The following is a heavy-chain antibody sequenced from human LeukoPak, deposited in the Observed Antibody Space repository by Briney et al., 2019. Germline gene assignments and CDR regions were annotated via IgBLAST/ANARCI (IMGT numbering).Heavy chain of an antibody. CDR3: ARDPAPGY. V-gene: IGHV4-38-2*02. CDR2: IYHSGST. CDR1: GYSISSGYY. Sequence: PSETLSLTCTVSGYSISSGYYWSWIRQPPGKGLEWIGYIYHSGSTYYNPSLKSRVTISVDRSKNQFSLKLSSVTAADTAVYYCARDPAPGYWGQGTLVTVSS. J-gene: IGHJ4*02.